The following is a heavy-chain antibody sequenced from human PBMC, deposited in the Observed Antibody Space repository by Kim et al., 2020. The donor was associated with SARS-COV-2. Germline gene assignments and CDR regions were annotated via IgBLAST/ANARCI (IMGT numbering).Heavy chain of an antibody. Sequence: ASVKVSCKASGYSFSSFAMNWVRQAPGQGLEWLGWINTNTGNPTYGQGFTGRFVFSLDTSVSTAYLQIRSLKAEDTAVYYCARGSVGPHFDYWGQGTLVTVSS. CDR3: ARGSVGPHFDY. CDR1: GYSFSSFA. V-gene: IGHV7-4-1*02. J-gene: IGHJ4*02. CDR2: INTNTGNP.